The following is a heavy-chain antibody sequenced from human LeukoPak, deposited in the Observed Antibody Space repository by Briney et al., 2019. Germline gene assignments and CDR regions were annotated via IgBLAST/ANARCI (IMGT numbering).Heavy chain of an antibody. D-gene: IGHD3-10*01. CDR1: GFTFSSYG. V-gene: IGHV3-23*01. J-gene: IGHJ4*02. CDR3: AKDTSWVEVGPFDY. Sequence: PGGSLRLSCAASGFTFSSYGMSWVRQAPGKGLEWVSAISGSGGSTYYADSVKGRFTISRDNSKNTLYLQMNSLRAEDTAVYYCAKDTSWVEVGPFDYWGQGTLVTASS. CDR2: ISGSGGST.